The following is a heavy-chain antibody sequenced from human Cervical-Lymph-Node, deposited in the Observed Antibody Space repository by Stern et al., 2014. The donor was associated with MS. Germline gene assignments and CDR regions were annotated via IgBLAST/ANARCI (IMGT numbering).Heavy chain of an antibody. CDR3: ARGWSYDILTGYSY. J-gene: IGHJ4*02. D-gene: IGHD3-9*01. CDR1: GGIFRNYA. V-gene: IGHV1-69*01. Sequence: VQLVQSGAEVKKPGSSVKVSCKASGGIFRNYAISWLRQAPGQGLEWMGGIIPLFGTANYAQKFQGRVTMTADESTSTAYMELSSLRFEDTAVYYCARGWSYDILTGYSYWGQGTLVTVSS. CDR2: IIPLFGTA.